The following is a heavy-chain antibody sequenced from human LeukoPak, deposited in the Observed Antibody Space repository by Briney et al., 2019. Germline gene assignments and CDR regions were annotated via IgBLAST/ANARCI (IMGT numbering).Heavy chain of an antibody. J-gene: IGHJ4*02. CDR3: ARDLARRELFDY. D-gene: IGHD3-10*01. V-gene: IGHV3-53*01. CDR1: GFTVSSNY. Sequence: GGSLRLSCAASGFTVSSNYMSWVRQAPGKGLEWVSVIYSGGSTYYADSVKGRFTISRDNSKNTLYLQMNSLRAEDTAVYYCARDLARRELFDYWGQGTLVTVSS. CDR2: IYSGGST.